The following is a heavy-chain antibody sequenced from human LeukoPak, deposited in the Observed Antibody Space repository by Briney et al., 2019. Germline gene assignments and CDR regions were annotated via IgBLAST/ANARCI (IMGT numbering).Heavy chain of an antibody. J-gene: IGHJ4*02. CDR1: GYSISSGYY. Sequence: SETLSLTCTVSGYSISSGYYSGWIRQPPGRGLECTGSIDHSGSTNYNPSLKSRVTISVDTSKNQFSLKLTSVTAADTAVYYCARGDRGVGAGDGELDYWGQGTLVTVSS. D-gene: IGHD5-24*01. V-gene: IGHV4-38-2*02. CDR2: IDHSGST. CDR3: ARGDRGVGAGDGELDY.